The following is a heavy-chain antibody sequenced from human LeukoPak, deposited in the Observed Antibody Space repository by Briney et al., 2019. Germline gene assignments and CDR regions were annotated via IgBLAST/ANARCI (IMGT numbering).Heavy chain of an antibody. CDR1: GFTFSSYA. V-gene: IGHV3-23*01. CDR2: ISGSGGST. J-gene: IGHJ4*02. Sequence: PGGSLRLSCAASGFTFSSYAMSWVRQAPGKGLEWVSAISGSGGSTYYADSVKGRFTISRDNSKNTLYLQMSSLRAEDTAVYYCAPDPNKWLRNYWGQGTLVTVSS. CDR3: APDPNKWLRNY. D-gene: IGHD5-12*01.